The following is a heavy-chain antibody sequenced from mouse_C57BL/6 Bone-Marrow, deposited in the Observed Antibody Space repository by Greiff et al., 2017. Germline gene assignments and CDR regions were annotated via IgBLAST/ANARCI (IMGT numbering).Heavy chain of an antibody. Sequence: VQLKQSGPVLVKPGASVKMSCKASGYTFTDYYMNWVKQSHGKSLEWIGVINPYNGGTSYNQKFKGKATLTVDKSSSTAYMELNSLTSEDSAVYYCARDQAWFSYCGQGTLVTVTA. CDR1: GYTFTDYY. CDR3: ARDQAWFSY. V-gene: IGHV1-19*01. J-gene: IGHJ3*01. CDR2: INPYNGGT.